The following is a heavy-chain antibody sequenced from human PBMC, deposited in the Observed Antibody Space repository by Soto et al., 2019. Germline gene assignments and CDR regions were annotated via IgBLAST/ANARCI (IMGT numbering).Heavy chain of an antibody. Sequence: SETLSLTCTVSGGSISSYYWSWIRQPPGKGLEWIGYIYYSGSTDYNPSLKSRVTISVDTSKNQFSLKLSSVTAADTAVYYCARSSRFYYYYMDVWGKGTTVTVSS. CDR1: GGSISSYY. V-gene: IGHV4-59*08. CDR3: ARSSRFYYYYMDV. J-gene: IGHJ6*03. CDR2: IYYSGST.